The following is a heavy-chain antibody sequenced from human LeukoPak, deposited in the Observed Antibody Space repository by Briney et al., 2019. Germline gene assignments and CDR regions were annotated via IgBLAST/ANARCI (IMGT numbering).Heavy chain of an antibody. CDR3: AREGEQLWFGESLRAFDI. V-gene: IGHV4-61*02. D-gene: IGHD3-10*01. J-gene: IGHJ3*02. Sequence: PSETLSLTCTVSGGSISSGSYYWSWIRQPAGKGLEWIGRIYTSGSTDYNPSLKSRVTISVDTSKNQFSLKLSSMTAADTAVYYCAREGEQLWFGESLRAFDIWGRGTMVTVSS. CDR2: IYTSGST. CDR1: GGSISSGSYY.